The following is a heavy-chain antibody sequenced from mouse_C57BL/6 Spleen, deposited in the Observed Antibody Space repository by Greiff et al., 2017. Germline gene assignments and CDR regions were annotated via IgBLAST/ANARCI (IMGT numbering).Heavy chain of an antibody. CDR1: GYSFTGYY. CDR3: ARGTTVGAY. J-gene: IGHJ3*01. D-gene: IGHD1-1*01. CDR2: INPSTGGT. Sequence: EVKLVESGPELVKPGASVKISCKASGYSFTGYYMNWVKQSPEKSLEWIGEINPSTGGTTYNQKFKAKATLTVDKSSSTAYMQLKSLTSEDSAVYYCARGTTVGAYWGQGTLVTVSA. V-gene: IGHV1-42*01.